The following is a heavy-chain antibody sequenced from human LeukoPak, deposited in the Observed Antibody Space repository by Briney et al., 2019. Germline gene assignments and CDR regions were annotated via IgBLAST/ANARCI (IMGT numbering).Heavy chain of an antibody. J-gene: IGHJ4*02. D-gene: IGHD3-16*01. CDR1: GDSISRNSVA. V-gene: IGHV6-1*01. CDR2: TYYRSKWYD. CDR3: ARWGHGLAHFDY. Sequence: SQTLSLTCAISGDSISRNSVAWNWIRHSPSRGLEWLGRTYYRSKWYDDYAVSVKSRITITPDTSKNQFSLQLNSVTPEDTAVYYCARWGHGLAHFDYWGQGTLVTVSS.